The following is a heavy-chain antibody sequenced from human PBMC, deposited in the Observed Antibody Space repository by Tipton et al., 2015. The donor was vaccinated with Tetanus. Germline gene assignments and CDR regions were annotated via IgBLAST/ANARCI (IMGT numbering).Heavy chain of an antibody. V-gene: IGHV4-34*01. D-gene: IGHD3-16*01. CDR3: AKGGGWGLIDS. J-gene: IGHJ4*02. CDR2: VYRSGST. CDR1: GGSFSDYY. Sequence: SLTCAVSGGSFSDYYWNWIRQPPGKGLEWIGEVYRSGSTSYNPSLKSRVTISVDTSKKQISLRLNSVTAADTAVYYWAKGGGWGLIDSWGQGTLVTVSS.